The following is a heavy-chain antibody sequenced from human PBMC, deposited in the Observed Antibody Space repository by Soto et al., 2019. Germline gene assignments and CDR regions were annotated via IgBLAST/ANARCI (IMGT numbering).Heavy chain of an antibody. CDR2: ISAYNGNT. J-gene: IGHJ4*02. Sequence: QVQLVQSGAEVKKPGASVKVSCKASGYTFTSYGIRWVRQAPEQGLEWMGWISAYNGNTNYAQKLQGRVTITTDTATSTAYIEPRSLRSDDTAVYYCARDIAAAGTWDDYWGQGTLVIVSS. CDR3: ARDIAAAGTWDDY. D-gene: IGHD6-13*01. V-gene: IGHV1-18*01. CDR1: GYTFTSYG.